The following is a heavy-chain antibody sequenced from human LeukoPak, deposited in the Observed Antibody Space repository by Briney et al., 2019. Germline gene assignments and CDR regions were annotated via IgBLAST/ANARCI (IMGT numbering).Heavy chain of an antibody. J-gene: IGHJ3*02. CDR1: GGSISSYY. CDR3: ARLLSTDAFDT. V-gene: IGHV4-59*08. CDR2: IYYSGST. D-gene: IGHD5/OR15-5a*01. Sequence: SETLSLTCTVSGGSISSYYWSWLRQPPGKGLEWIGYIYYSGSTNYNPSLKSRVTISVDTSKNQFSLKLSSVTAADTAVYYCARLLSTDAFDTWGQGTMVTASS.